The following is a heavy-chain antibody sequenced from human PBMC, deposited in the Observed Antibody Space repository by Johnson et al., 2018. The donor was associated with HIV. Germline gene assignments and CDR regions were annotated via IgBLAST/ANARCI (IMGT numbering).Heavy chain of an antibody. D-gene: IGHD4-23*01. J-gene: IGHJ3*02. Sequence: VQVVESGGGLVQPGGSLRLSCAASGFTVSSNYMSWVRQAPGKGLEWVSVIYSGGSTYYADSVKGRFTISRDNSKNTLYLQVNSLRAEDTAVYYCAREGSTVVTSAFDIWGQGTMVTVSS. CDR3: AREGSTVVTSAFDI. V-gene: IGHV3-66*01. CDR2: IYSGGST. CDR1: GFTVSSNY.